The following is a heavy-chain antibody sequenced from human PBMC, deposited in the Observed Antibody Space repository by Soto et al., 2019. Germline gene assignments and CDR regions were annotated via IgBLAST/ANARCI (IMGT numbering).Heavy chain of an antibody. CDR1: GYSFTSYW. V-gene: IGHV5-51*01. J-gene: IGHJ6*02. CDR3: ARHGIAPFDYGDYDDGMDV. D-gene: IGHD4-17*01. CDR2: IYPGDSDT. Sequence: PRGSLKISCKGSGYSFTSYWIGWVRQMPGKGLEWMGIIYPGDSDTRYSPSFQGQVTISADKSISTAYLQWSSLKASDTAMYYCARHGIAPFDYGDYDDGMDVWGQGTTVTVSS.